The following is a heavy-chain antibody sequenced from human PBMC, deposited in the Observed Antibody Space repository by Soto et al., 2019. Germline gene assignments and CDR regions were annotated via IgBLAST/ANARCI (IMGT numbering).Heavy chain of an antibody. CDR3: ASSPRMDYFDY. CDR1: GGSISSGGYS. CDR2: IYHSGST. V-gene: IGHV4-30-2*01. J-gene: IGHJ4*02. Sequence: TSETLSLTCAVSGGSISSGGYSWSWIRQPPGKGLEWIGYIYHSGSTYYNPSLKSRVTISVDRSKNQFSLKLSSVTAADTAVYYCASSPRMDYFDYWGQGTLVTVSS. D-gene: IGHD2-8*01.